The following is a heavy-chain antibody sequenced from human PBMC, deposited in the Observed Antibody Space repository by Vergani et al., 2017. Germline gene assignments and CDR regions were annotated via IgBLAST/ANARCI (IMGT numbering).Heavy chain of an antibody. CDR3: ARSIGYCTSGSWRPDYFDL. Sequence: QVQLVQSGAAVKKPGASAKVSCTASGYIFKNYYMHWLRLAPGQGFQWMGVVNFVTGAATSPQKFEGRITMTRDTSTATFYMDLSSLNYEDTAIDYCARSIGYCTSGSWRPDYFDLWGQATLVAVAS. CDR2: VNFVTGAA. J-gene: IGHJ4*02. D-gene: IGHD2-15*01. CDR1: GYIFKNYY. V-gene: IGHV1-46*02.